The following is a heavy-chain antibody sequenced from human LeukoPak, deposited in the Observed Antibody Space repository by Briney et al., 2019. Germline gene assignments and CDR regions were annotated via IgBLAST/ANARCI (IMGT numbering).Heavy chain of an antibody. CDR2: TSGSGGST. CDR1: GFTFSSYA. Sequence: GGSLRLSCAASGFTFSSYAMSWVRQAPGKGLEWVSATSGSGGSTYYADSVKGRFTISRDNSKNTLYLQMNSLRAEDTAVYYCAKDPWGTDYYFDYWGQGTLVTVSS. V-gene: IGHV3-23*01. J-gene: IGHJ4*02. D-gene: IGHD3-16*01. CDR3: AKDPWGTDYYFDY.